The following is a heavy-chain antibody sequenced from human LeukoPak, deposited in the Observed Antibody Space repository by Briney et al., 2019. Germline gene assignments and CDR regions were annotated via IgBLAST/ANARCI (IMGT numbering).Heavy chain of an antibody. J-gene: IGHJ4*02. CDR1: GGSFSGYY. CDR3: ARGRYYGSGSYYTNY. V-gene: IGHV4-34*01. D-gene: IGHD3-10*01. CDR2: INHSGST. Sequence: SETLSLTCAVYGGSFSGYYWSWIRQPPGEGLEWIGEINHSGSTNYNPSLKSRVTISVDTSKNQFSLKLSSVTAADTAVYYCARGRYYGSGSYYTNYWGQGTLVTVSS.